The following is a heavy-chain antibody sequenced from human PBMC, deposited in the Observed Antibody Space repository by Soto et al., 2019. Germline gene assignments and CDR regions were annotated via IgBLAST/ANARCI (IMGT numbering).Heavy chain of an antibody. CDR1: GGSFSGYY. J-gene: IGHJ6*03. CDR2: INHSGST. V-gene: IGHV4-34*01. Sequence: SETLSLTCAVYGGSFSGYYWSWIRQPPGKGLEWIGEINHSGSTNYNPSLKSRVTISVDTSKNQFSLKLSSVTAADTAVYYCARAPSIAARSRGVDYYYYYMDVWGKGTTVTVSS. CDR3: ARAPSIAARSRGVDYYYYYMDV. D-gene: IGHD6-6*01.